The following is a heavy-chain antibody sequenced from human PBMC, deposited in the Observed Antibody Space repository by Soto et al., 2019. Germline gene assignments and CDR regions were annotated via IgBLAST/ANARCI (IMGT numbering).Heavy chain of an antibody. CDR1: GGSFSGYY. Sequence: SETLSLTCAVYGGSFSGYYWSWIRQPPGKGLEWIGEINHSGSTNYNPSLKSRVTISVDTSKNQFSLKLSSVTAADTAVYYCARGSRGFFLYGMDVWGQGTTVTVSS. J-gene: IGHJ6*02. V-gene: IGHV4-34*01. CDR2: INHSGST. CDR3: ARGSRGFFLYGMDV. D-gene: IGHD3-3*01.